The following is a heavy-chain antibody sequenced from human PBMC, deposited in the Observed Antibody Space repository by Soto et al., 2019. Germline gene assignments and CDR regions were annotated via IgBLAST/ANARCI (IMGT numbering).Heavy chain of an antibody. CDR3: VEDGSSGWPYFGDMDV. V-gene: IGHV3-30*18. D-gene: IGHD6-19*01. CDR1: GFTFSSYG. CDR2: ILYDGSKK. Sequence: QVQLVESGGGVVQPGRSLRLSCAASGFTFSSYGMHWVRQAPGKGLEWVAVILYDGSKKYYADSVKGRFTISGDNSKNTLYRQMSSLRGEDTALYYCVEDGSSGWPYFGDMDVWGRGTTVTVSS. J-gene: IGHJ6*02.